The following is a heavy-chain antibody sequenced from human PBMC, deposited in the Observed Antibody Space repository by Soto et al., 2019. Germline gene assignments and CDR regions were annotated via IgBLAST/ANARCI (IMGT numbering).Heavy chain of an antibody. D-gene: IGHD2-2*01. Sequence: QVQLQESGPGLVKPSQTLSLTCTVSGGSISSSGSYWTWIRQHPGKGLEWIGYISYSGSTVYNPSLESRVTISVDTSKNQFSLNLSSVTAADTAVYYXXXAAANIDYWGQGTLVTVSS. CDR3: XXAAANIDY. V-gene: IGHV4-31*03. CDR1: GGSISSSGSY. CDR2: ISYSGST. J-gene: IGHJ4*02.